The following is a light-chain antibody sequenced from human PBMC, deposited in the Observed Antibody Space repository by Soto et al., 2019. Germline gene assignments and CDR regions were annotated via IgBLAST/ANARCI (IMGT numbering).Light chain of an antibody. V-gene: IGKV1-39*01. Sequence: IRMTQSPSSLSASTGDRVTITCRASQGINIYLNWYRQKPGKAPELLIYSASNLQSGVPSRFSGSGSGTDFTLTISGLQSEDFATYYCQQSFSTPTFGQGTRMEIK. CDR2: SAS. CDR1: QGINIY. J-gene: IGKJ5*01. CDR3: QQSFSTPT.